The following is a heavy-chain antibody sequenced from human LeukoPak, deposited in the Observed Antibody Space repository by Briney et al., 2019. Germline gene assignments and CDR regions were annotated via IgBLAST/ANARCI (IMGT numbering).Heavy chain of an antibody. CDR1: GYTFTGYY. CDR2: INPNSGGT. Sequence: ASVKVSCKASGYTFTGYYMHWVRQAPGQGLEWMGWINPNSGGTNYAQKFQGRVTMTRDTSISTAYMELSRLRSDDTAVYYCVRGRGYSYGYEYYFDYWGQGTLVTVSS. D-gene: IGHD5-18*01. CDR3: VRGRGYSYGYEYYFDY. J-gene: IGHJ4*02. V-gene: IGHV1-2*02.